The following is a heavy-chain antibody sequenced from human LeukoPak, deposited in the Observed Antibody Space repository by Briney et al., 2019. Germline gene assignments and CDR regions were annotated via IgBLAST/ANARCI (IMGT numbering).Heavy chain of an antibody. CDR3: ARTRDGYNDSDY. Sequence: SETLSLTCTVSGGSISSYYWSWIRQPPGKGLEWIGYIYYSGSTNYNPSLKSRVTISVDTSKNQFSLKLSSVTAADTAVYYCARTRDGYNDSDYWGQGTLVTVSS. J-gene: IGHJ4*02. V-gene: IGHV4-59*08. CDR2: IYYSGST. D-gene: IGHD5-24*01. CDR1: GGSISSYY.